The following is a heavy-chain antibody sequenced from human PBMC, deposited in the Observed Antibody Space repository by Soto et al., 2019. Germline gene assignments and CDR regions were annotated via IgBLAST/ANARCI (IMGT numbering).Heavy chain of an antibody. J-gene: IGHJ4*02. CDR2: ISSSSSTI. CDR1: GFTFSSYS. V-gene: IGHV3-48*02. CDR3: ARDEDQLLALTSIAARPVPDY. D-gene: IGHD6-6*01. Sequence: GGSLRLSCAASGFTFSSYSMNWVRQAPGKGLEWVSYISSSSSTIYYADSVKGRFTISRDNAKNSLYLQMNSLRDEDTAVYYCARDEDQLLALTSIAARPVPDYWGQGTLVTVSS.